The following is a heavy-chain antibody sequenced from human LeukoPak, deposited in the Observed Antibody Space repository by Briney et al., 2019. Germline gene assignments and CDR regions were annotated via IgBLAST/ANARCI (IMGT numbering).Heavy chain of an antibody. CDR2: ISSSSSTI. CDR3: AGDSDILTGYQPLDY. V-gene: IGHV3-48*04. J-gene: IGHJ4*02. CDR1: GFTFSSYS. Sequence: GGSLRLSFAASGFTFSSYSMNWVRQAPGKGLEWVSYISSSSSTIYYADSVKGRFTISRDNAKNSLYLQMNSLRAEDTAVYYCAGDSDILTGYQPLDYWGQGTLVTVSS. D-gene: IGHD3-9*01.